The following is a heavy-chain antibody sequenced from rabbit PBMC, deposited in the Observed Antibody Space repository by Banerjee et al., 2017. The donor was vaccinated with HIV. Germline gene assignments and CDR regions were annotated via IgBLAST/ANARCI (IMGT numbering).Heavy chain of an antibody. J-gene: IGHJ4*01. CDR3: ARDSIASDGAGSFNL. CDR1: GFDFSVTYY. Sequence: QQQLEESGGGLVKPEGSLTLTCKASGFDFSVTYYMCWVRQAPGKRPEWIACIYTDDGSPYYASWAKGRFTISKTSSTTVTLQMTSLTAADTATYFCARDSIASDGAGSFNLWGPGTLVTVS. D-gene: IGHD6-1*01. CDR2: IYTDDGSP. V-gene: IGHV1S45*01.